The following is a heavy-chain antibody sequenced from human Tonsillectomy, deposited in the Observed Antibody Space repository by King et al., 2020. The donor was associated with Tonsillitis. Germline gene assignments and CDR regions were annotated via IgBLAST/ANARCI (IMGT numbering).Heavy chain of an antibody. J-gene: IGHJ6*02. CDR3: ARDVCSSTSCYVNYYYGMDV. CDR2: ISSSSSTI. V-gene: IGHV3-48*04. D-gene: IGHD2-2*01. CDR1: GFTFSSYS. Sequence: QLVQSGGGLVQPGGSLRLSCAASGFTFSSYSMNWVRQAPGKGLEWVSYISSSSSTIYYADSVKGRFTISRDNAKNSLYLQMNSLRAEDTAVYYCARDVCSSTSCYVNYYYGMDVWGQGTTVTVSS.